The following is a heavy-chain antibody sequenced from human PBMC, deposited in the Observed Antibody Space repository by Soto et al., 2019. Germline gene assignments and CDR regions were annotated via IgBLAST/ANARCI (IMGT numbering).Heavy chain of an antibody. D-gene: IGHD2-15*01. V-gene: IGHV3-30*18. J-gene: IGHJ6*02. Sequence: QVQLVESGGGVVQPGRSLRLSCAASGFTFRSYGMHWVRQAPGKGLEWVAVISFDGNNQYYADSVKGRITISRDNSKKTLYLQMNSLRLEDTAVYYCANDGGGPYYHYGMDVWGQGTTVTVSS. CDR1: GFTFRSYG. CDR2: ISFDGNNQ. CDR3: ANDGGGPYYHYGMDV.